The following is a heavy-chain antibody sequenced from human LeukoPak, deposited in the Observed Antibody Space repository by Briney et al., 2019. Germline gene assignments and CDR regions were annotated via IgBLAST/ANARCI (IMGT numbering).Heavy chain of an antibody. CDR1: GYSISSGYY. J-gene: IGHJ4*02. CDR3: ARVKITMVRGVQYPDY. CDR2: IYHSGST. Sequence: SETLSLTCAVSGYSISSGYYWGWIRQPPGKGLEWIGSIYHSGSTYHNPPLKSPVTISVDTSKNQFSLKLSSVTAADTAVYYCARVKITMVRGVQYPDYWGQGTLVTVSS. D-gene: IGHD3-10*01. V-gene: IGHV4-38-2*01.